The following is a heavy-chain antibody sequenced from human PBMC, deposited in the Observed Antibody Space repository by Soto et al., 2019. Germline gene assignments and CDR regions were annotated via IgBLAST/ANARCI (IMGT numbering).Heavy chain of an antibody. J-gene: IGHJ6*02. CDR3: AKDSSSSLPSGYYGMDV. Sequence: EVQLVESGGGLVQPGRSLRLSCAASGFTFDDYAMHWVRQAPGKGLEWVSGISWNSGSIGYADSVKGRFTISRDNAKNSLYLQMNSLRAEDTALYYCAKDSSSSLPSGYYGMDVWGQGTTVTVSS. D-gene: IGHD6-6*01. V-gene: IGHV3-9*01. CDR2: ISWNSGSI. CDR1: GFTFDDYA.